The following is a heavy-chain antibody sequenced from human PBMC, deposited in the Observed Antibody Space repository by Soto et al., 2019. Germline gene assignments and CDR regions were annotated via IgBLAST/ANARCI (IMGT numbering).Heavy chain of an antibody. V-gene: IGHV3-21*01. CDR3: TRHWLATREFDY. CDR1: GIIFSNTW. D-gene: IGHD1-26*01. Sequence: GGSLRLSCTASGIIFSNTWINWVRQAPGKGLEWVSSISSSSGHIYYADSLKGRFTISRDNAKNSLYLQMNSLRAEDTAVYYCTRHWLATREFDYWGQGTLVTVSS. CDR2: ISSSSGHI. J-gene: IGHJ4*02.